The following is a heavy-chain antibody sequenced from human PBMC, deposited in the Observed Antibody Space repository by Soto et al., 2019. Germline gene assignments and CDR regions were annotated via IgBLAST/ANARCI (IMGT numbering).Heavy chain of an antibody. D-gene: IGHD3-10*01. CDR1: GFTFSSYS. CDR3: ARERGYYYGMDV. J-gene: IGHJ6*02. Sequence: GGSLRLSCAASGFTFSSYSMNWVRQAPGKGLEWVSSISSSSSYIYYADSVKGRFTISRDNAKNSLYLQMNSLRAEDTAVYYCARERGYYYGMDVWSQGTTVTVSS. V-gene: IGHV3-21*01. CDR2: ISSSSSYI.